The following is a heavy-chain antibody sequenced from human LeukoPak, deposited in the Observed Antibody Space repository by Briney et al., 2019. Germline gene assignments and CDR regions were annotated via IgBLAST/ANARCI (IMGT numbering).Heavy chain of an antibody. V-gene: IGHV4-59*08. CDR1: GGSISSYY. J-gene: IGHJ6*02. CDR2: IYYSGST. CDR3: ARRSLFYGMDV. Sequence: SETLSLTCTVSGGSISSYYWSWIRQTPGKGLEWIGYIYYSGSTKYNPSLKSRVTISVDTSKNQFSLKLSSVTAADTAVYYCARRSLFYGMDVWGQGTTVTVSS.